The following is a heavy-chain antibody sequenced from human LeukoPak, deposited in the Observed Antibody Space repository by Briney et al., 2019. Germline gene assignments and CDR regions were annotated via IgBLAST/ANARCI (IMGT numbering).Heavy chain of an antibody. V-gene: IGHV4-34*01. Sequence: SETLCLTCAVYGGSFSGYYWSWIRQPPGKGLEWIGEINHSGSTNYNPSLKSRVTISVDTSKNQFSLKLSSVTAADTAVYYCARGRYSSSSHDSWGQGTLVTVSS. CDR1: GGSFSGYY. CDR2: INHSGST. D-gene: IGHD6-6*01. J-gene: IGHJ4*02. CDR3: ARGRYSSSSHDS.